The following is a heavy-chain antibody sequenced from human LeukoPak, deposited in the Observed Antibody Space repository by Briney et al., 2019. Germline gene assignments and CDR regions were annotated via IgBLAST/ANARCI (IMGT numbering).Heavy chain of an antibody. CDR2: IYPGDSDT. CDR1: GYSFTSYW. V-gene: IGHV5-51*01. D-gene: IGHD3-10*01. J-gene: IGHJ4*02. CDR3: ARTYYYGSGSYYSPGY. Sequence: GESLKISCKGSGYSFTSYWIAWVRQMPGKGLEWMGIIYPGDSDTRYSPSFQGQVTISADKSISTAYLQWSSLKASDTAMYYCARTYYYGSGSYYSPGYWGQGTLVTVSS.